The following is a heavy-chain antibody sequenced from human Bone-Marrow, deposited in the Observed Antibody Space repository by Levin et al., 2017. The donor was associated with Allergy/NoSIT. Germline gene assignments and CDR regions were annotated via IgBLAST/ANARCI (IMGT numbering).Heavy chain of an antibody. Sequence: SETLSLTCAVYGESFSGYYWSWIRQSPGKGLEWIGEINHSGSTNYNPSLKSRVTMSVDTSKKQFSLKLTSVTAADTAVYYCATNIYEILTGPYYALDVWGQGSTVTVSS. CDR1: GESFSGYY. D-gene: IGHD3-9*01. J-gene: IGHJ6*02. CDR3: ATNIYEILTGPYYALDV. V-gene: IGHV4-34*01. CDR2: INHSGST.